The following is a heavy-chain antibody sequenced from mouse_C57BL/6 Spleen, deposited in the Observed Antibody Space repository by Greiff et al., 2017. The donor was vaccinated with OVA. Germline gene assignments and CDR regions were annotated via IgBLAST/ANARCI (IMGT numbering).Heavy chain of an antibody. CDR2: IYPRSGNT. Sequence: VKLMESGAELARPGASVKLSCKASGYTFTSYGISWVKQRTGQGLEWIGEIYPRSGNTYYNEKFKGKATLTADKSSSTAYMELRSLTSEDSAVYFCARSGDGYSVYFDYWGQGTTLTVSS. D-gene: IGHD2-3*01. CDR1: GYTFTSYG. J-gene: IGHJ2*01. CDR3: ARSGDGYSVYFDY. V-gene: IGHV1-81*01.